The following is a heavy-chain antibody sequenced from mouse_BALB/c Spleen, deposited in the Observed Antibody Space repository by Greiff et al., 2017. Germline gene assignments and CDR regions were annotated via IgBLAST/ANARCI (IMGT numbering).Heavy chain of an antibody. D-gene: IGHD2-1*01. CDR2: INPYNDGT. V-gene: IGHV1-14*01. J-gene: IGHJ3*01. CDR3: ARRYYGNYEVWFAY. Sequence: VHVKQSGPELVKPGASVKMSCKASGYTFTSYVMHWVKQKPGQGLEWIGYINPYNDGTKYNEKFKGKATLTSDKSSSTAYMELSSLTSEDSAVYYCARRYYGNYEVWFAYWGQGTLVTVSA. CDR1: GYTFTSYV.